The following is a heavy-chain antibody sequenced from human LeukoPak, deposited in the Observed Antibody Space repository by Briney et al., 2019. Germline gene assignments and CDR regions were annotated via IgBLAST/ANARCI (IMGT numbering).Heavy chain of an antibody. CDR3: AKDSHIVVVTATYWYFDL. Sequence: PGGSLRLSCAASGFTFSSYAMSWVRQAPGKGLEWVSAISGSGGSTYYADSVKGRFTISRDNSKNTLYLQMNSLRAEDTAVYYCAKDSHIVVVTATYWYFDLWGRDTLVTVSS. CDR2: ISGSGGST. CDR1: GFTFSSYA. D-gene: IGHD2-21*02. J-gene: IGHJ2*01. V-gene: IGHV3-23*01.